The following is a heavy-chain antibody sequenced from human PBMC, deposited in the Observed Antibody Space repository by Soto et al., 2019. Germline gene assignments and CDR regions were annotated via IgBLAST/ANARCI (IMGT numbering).Heavy chain of an antibody. CDR2: IYPGDSDT. Sequence: GESLKISCKGSGNSFTNYWNGWVRQMPGKGLEWMGIIYPGDSDTSYSPSFQGQVTISVDKSMSTAYLQWSSLKASDTAMYYCARRDGLTFAYWGQGTLVTVSS. V-gene: IGHV5-51*01. CDR3: ARRDGLTFAY. J-gene: IGHJ4*02. CDR1: GNSFTNYW.